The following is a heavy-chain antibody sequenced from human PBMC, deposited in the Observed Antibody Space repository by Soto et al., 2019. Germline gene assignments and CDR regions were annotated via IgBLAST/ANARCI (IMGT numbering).Heavy chain of an antibody. Sequence: QVQLVESGGGVVQPGRSLRLSCAASGFTFSSYGMHWVRQAPGKGLEWVAVIWYDGSNKYYADSVKGRFTISRDNSKNTLYLQMNSLRAEDTAVYYCARSFGGAAEYFQHWGQGTLVAVSS. V-gene: IGHV3-33*01. CDR1: GFTFSSYG. J-gene: IGHJ1*01. CDR3: ARSFGGAAEYFQH. D-gene: IGHD3-16*01. CDR2: IWYDGSNK.